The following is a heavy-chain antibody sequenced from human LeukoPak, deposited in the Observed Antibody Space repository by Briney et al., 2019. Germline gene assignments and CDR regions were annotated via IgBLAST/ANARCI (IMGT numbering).Heavy chain of an antibody. Sequence: GGSLRLSCAASGFTFSSYEMNWVRQAPGKGLEWVSAISGSGGSTYYADSVKGRFTISRDNSKNTLYLQMNSLRAEDTAVYYCAKGFSGIGAKPEREDIGYYYYYMDVWGEGTTVTISS. D-gene: IGHD1-26*01. CDR1: GFTFSSYE. V-gene: IGHV3-23*01. CDR3: AKGFSGIGAKPEREDIGYYYYYMDV. J-gene: IGHJ6*03. CDR2: ISGSGGST.